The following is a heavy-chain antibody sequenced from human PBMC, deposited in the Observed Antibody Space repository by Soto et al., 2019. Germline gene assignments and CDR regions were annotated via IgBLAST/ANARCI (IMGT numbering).Heavy chain of an antibody. D-gene: IGHD4-17*01. CDR3: ARVARFHDYGAYDPQDAFDI. CDR2: IYYSGST. V-gene: IGHV4-59*08. CDR1: GGSISSYY. Sequence: QVQLQESGPGLVKPSETLSLTGTVSGGSISSYYWSWIRQPPGKGLEWLGYIYYSGSTNYNPSLKGRVTMLVDPSKNHFSLKLRSVTPADTAVYYCARVARFHDYGAYDPQDAFDIWGQGTMVTVSS. J-gene: IGHJ3*02.